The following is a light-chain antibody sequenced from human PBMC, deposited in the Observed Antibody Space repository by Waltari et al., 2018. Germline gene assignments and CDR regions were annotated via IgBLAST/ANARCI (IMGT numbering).Light chain of an antibody. CDR2: SAS. J-gene: IGKJ4*01. CDR3: QQYSNWPALT. V-gene: IGKV3-15*01. CDR1: QSISSS. Sequence: EIVMTQSPATLSVSPGERATLSCRASQSISSSLAWYQQKPGQAPRLLIYSASTRATCIPVRFSGSGSGTEFTLTISSLQSEDFAVYYCQQYSNWPALTFGGGTKVEIK.